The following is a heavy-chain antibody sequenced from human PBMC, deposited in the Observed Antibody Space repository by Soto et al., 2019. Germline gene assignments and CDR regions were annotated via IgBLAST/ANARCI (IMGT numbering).Heavy chain of an antibody. V-gene: IGHV3-33*01. J-gene: IGHJ6*02. D-gene: IGHD3-3*01. CDR2: IWYDGSNK. CDR1: GGTFSSYG. CDR3: AREGDTIFGVSYYYYYGMDV. Sequence: GGFLRLSCAASGGTFSSYGMHWVRQAPGKGLEWVAVIWYDGSNKYYADSVKGRFTISRDNSKNTLYLQMNSLRAEDTAVYYCAREGDTIFGVSYYYYYGMDVWGQGTTVTVSS.